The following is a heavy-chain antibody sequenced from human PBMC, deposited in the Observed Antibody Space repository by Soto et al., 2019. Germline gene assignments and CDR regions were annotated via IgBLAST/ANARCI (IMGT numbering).Heavy chain of an antibody. CDR3: AKDLGIVGNTDDAFDI. V-gene: IGHV3-23*01. J-gene: IGHJ3*02. CDR1: GFTFSSYA. CDR2: ISGSGGST. D-gene: IGHD1-26*01. Sequence: GGSLRLSCAASGFTFSSYAMSWVRQAPGKGLEWVSAISGSGGSTYYADSVKGRFTISRDNSKNTLYLQMNSLRAEDTAVYYCAKDLGIVGNTDDAFDIWGQGTMVTVSS.